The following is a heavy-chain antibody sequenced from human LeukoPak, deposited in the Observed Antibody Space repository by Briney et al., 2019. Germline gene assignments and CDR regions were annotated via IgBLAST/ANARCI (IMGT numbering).Heavy chain of an antibody. V-gene: IGHV3-33*01. J-gene: IGHJ4*02. CDR2: IWYDGSNK. Sequence: GGSLRPFCAASGFTFSSYGMHWVRQAPGKGLEWVAVIWYDGSNKYYADSVKGRFTISRDNSKNTLYLQMNSLRAEDTAVYYCARDLGYCSGGSCYPYYFDYWGQGTLVTVSS. CDR1: GFTFSSYG. CDR3: ARDLGYCSGGSCYPYYFDY. D-gene: IGHD2-15*01.